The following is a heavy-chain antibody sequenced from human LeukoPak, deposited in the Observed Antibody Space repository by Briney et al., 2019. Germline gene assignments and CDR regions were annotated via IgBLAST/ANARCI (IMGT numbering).Heavy chain of an antibody. Sequence: QSGGSLRLSCAASGFTFSDYTMNWVRQAPGKGLEWVSAISGSGDNTYYADSVKGWFTISRDNSKNTLYLQMNSLRAEDTAVYYCAKEGYSSGWYGKMDVWGQGTTVTVSS. D-gene: IGHD6-19*01. CDR2: ISGSGDNT. CDR3: AKEGYSSGWYGKMDV. J-gene: IGHJ6*02. CDR1: GFTFSDYT. V-gene: IGHV3-23*01.